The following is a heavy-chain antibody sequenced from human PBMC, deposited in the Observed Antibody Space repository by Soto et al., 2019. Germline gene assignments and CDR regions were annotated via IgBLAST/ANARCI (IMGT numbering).Heavy chain of an antibody. CDR3: ARESSGRYDWFDP. CDR1: GGSINSGDYS. V-gene: IGHV4-61*08. D-gene: IGHD1-26*01. Sequence: SETLSLTCTVSGGSINSGDYSWTWIRQPPGKGLEWIGYIYHTGSTNYNPSLNSRVTISLDTSKNQYSLKLTSVTAADTAVYYCARESSGRYDWFDPWGQGTLVTVSS. J-gene: IGHJ5*02. CDR2: IYHTGST.